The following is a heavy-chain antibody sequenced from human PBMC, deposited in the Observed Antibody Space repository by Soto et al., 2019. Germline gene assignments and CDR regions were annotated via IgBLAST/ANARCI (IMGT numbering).Heavy chain of an antibody. CDR1: GYSFTSDW. J-gene: IGHJ6*02. CDR2: IDPSDSYT. Sequence: GESLKSSCNGSGYSFTSDWISWVRQMPGKGLEWMGRIDPSDSYTNYSPSFQGHVTISADKSISTAYLQWSSLKASDTAMYYCARRGLLVDYYGMDVWGQGTTVTVSS. D-gene: IGHD2-8*01. CDR3: ARRGLLVDYYGMDV. V-gene: IGHV5-10-1*01.